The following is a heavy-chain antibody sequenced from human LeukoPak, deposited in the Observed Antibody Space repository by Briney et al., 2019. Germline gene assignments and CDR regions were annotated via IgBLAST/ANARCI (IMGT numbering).Heavy chain of an antibody. Sequence: GGSLRLSRSASWFHCRTHFMSLGRPAPGEGLEWVSFMYSGGTTTYADSAKGRFTISRDNSKNTLYLQMNSLRAEDTAVYYCAEEVYYDFDYWGQGTLVTVSS. CDR3: AEEVYYDFDY. D-gene: IGHD1-26*01. CDR2: MYSGGTT. V-gene: IGHV3-53*01. CDR1: WFHCRTHF. J-gene: IGHJ4*02.